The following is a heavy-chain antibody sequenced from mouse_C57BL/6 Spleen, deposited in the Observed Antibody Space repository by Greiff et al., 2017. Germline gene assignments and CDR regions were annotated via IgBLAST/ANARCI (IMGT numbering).Heavy chain of an antibody. CDR2: IHPSDSDT. D-gene: IGHD2-4*01. V-gene: IGHV1-74*01. CDR3: ANSGYDYYQAGFAY. J-gene: IGHJ3*01. Sequence: VQLQQPGAELVKPGASVKVSCKASGYTFTSYWMHWVKQRPGQGLEWIGRIHPSDSDTNYNQKFKGKTTLTVDKSSSTAYMQLSRLTSEDSAVSYSANSGYDYYQAGFAYWGQGTLVTVSA. CDR1: GYTFTSYW.